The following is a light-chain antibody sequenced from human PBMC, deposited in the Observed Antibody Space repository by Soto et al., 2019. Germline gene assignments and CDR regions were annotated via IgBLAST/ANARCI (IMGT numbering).Light chain of an antibody. Sequence: QSALTQPRSVSGSPGQSVTISCTGTSSDVGGYNYVSWYQQHPGKAPKLMIDDVSKRPSGVPDRFSGSKSGNTASLTISGLQAEDEADYYCCSYAGSYTFGVFGTGTKLTVL. CDR3: CSYAGSYTFGV. V-gene: IGLV2-11*01. CDR1: SSDVGGYNY. CDR2: DVS. J-gene: IGLJ1*01.